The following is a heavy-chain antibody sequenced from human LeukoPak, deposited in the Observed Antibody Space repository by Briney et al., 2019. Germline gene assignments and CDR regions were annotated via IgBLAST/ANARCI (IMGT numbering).Heavy chain of an antibody. V-gene: IGHV1-2*06. Sequence: ASVKVSCKASGYTFTSYYMHWVRQAPGQGLEWMGQINPNSGGTNYAQKFQGRVTMTRDTSISTAYMELSRLRSDDTAVYYCARAGIAAAGVLFDYWGQGTLVTVSS. CDR2: INPNSGGT. J-gene: IGHJ4*02. CDR1: GYTFTSYY. D-gene: IGHD6-13*01. CDR3: ARAGIAAAGVLFDY.